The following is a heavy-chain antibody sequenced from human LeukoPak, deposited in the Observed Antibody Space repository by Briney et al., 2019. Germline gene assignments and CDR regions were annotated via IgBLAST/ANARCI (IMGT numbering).Heavy chain of an antibody. CDR1: GFSFSDYW. J-gene: IGHJ5*02. Sequence: GGSLRLSCGASGFSFSDYWMTWVRQAPGKGLEWVANINQDGSEEYYVASVKGRFTISRDNAKNSLYLQMTSLRAEDTAVYYCARDGSKSCSGGSCYLNWFDPWGQGTLLTVSS. D-gene: IGHD2-15*01. CDR2: INQDGSEE. V-gene: IGHV3-7*01. CDR3: ARDGSKSCSGGSCYLNWFDP.